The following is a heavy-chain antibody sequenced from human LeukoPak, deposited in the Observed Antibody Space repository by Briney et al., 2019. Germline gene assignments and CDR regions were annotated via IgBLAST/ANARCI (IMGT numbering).Heavy chain of an antibody. CDR2: ISWNSGSI. CDR3: XXXXXXXXXXY. J-gene: IGHJ4*02. CDR1: YA. V-gene: IGHV3-9*01. Sequence: YAXQXVGQXPGXGRXXVAGISWNSGSIXYADSVKGRFTIYRXXXKKXLYLKMNSLRAEDTDLYYXXXXXXXXXXXYWGQXTXXXVSS.